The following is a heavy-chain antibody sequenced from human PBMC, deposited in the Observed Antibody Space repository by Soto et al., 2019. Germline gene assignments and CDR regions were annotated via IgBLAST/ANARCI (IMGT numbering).Heavy chain of an antibody. CDR2: IYYSGST. Sequence: PSETLSLTCTVSGGSISSYYWSWIRQPPGKGLEWIGYIYYSGSTNYNPSLKSRVTISVDTSKNQFSLKLSSVTAADTAVYYCAREGCYDSSGYVYWGQGTLVTVSS. CDR1: GGSISSYY. CDR3: AREGCYDSSGYVY. V-gene: IGHV4-59*01. D-gene: IGHD3-22*01. J-gene: IGHJ4*02.